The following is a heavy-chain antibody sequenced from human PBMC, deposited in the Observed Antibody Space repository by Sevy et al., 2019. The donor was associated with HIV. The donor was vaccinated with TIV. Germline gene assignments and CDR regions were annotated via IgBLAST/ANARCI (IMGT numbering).Heavy chain of an antibody. J-gene: IGHJ5*02. D-gene: IGHD6-13*01. Sequence: SETLSLTCTVSGYSISSGYYRGWIRQPPEKGLEWIGSIYHSGSTYYNPSLKSRVTISVDTSKNQFSLKLSSVTAADTAVYYCAKYSSSGGWFDPWGQGTLVTVSS. V-gene: IGHV4-38-2*02. CDR3: AKYSSSGGWFDP. CDR1: GYSISSGYY. CDR2: IYHSGST.